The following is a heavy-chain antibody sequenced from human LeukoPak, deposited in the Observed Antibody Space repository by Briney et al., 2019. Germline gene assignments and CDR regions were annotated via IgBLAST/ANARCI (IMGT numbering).Heavy chain of an antibody. J-gene: IGHJ4*02. V-gene: IGHV3-20*04. Sequence: GGPLRLSCAASGFTFSSYGMSWVRQAPGKGLEWVSGINWNGGSTGYADSVKGRFTISRDNAKNSLYLQMNSLRAEDTALYYCARDQGLRPGDYWGQGTLVTVSS. CDR1: GFTFSSYG. CDR3: ARDQGLRPGDY. CDR2: INWNGGST.